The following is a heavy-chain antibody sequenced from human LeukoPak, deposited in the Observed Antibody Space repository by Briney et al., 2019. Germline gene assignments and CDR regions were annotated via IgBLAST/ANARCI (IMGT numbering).Heavy chain of an antibody. CDR2: IYYSGST. D-gene: IGHD3-10*01. CDR1: GGSVSNSSYY. CDR3: AGHLIIVTPWYLDY. V-gene: IGHV4-39*01. Sequence: PSETLSLTCTVSGGSVSNSSYYWGWMRQPPGKGMEWIRSIYYSGSTYHNPSLKNPVTISVDTSKNQFSLKLSSMTAADTAVYYCAGHLIIVTPWYLDYWGQGTLVTVSS. J-gene: IGHJ4*02.